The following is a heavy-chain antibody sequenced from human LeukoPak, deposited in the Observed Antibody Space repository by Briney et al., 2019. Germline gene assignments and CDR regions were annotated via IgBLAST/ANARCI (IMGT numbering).Heavy chain of an antibody. CDR2: ISYDGSNK. CDR1: GFTFSSYA. CDR3: ARDVSYYYDSSGYPDY. V-gene: IGHV3-30*04. Sequence: PGRSLRLSCAASGFTFSSYAMHWVRQAPGKGLEWVAVISYDGSNKYHADSVKGRFTVSRDNSKNTLYLQMNSLRAEDTAVYYCARDVSYYYDSSGYPDYWGQGTLVTVSS. D-gene: IGHD3-22*01. J-gene: IGHJ4*02.